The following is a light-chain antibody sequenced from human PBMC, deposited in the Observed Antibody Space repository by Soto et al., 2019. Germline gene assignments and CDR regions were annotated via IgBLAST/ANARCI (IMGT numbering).Light chain of an antibody. CDR3: QQYGSSTYT. Sequence: EIVLTQSPGSLSLSPRERATLSCRASQSVSSNHLAWYRQKPGQAPRLLIYGASRRATGIPDRFSGSGSGTEFTLTISRLEPEDFAVYYCQQYGSSTYTFGQGTKVEIK. J-gene: IGKJ2*01. CDR2: GAS. V-gene: IGKV3-20*01. CDR1: QSVSSNH.